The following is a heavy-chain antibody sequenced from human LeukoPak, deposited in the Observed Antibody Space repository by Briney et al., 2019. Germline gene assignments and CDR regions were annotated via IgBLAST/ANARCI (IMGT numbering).Heavy chain of an antibody. CDR3: AREDELVDFDH. J-gene: IGHJ4*02. D-gene: IGHD2-21*01. CDR1: GYTFTGYF. CDR2: LNPNSGGT. Sequence: ASVKVSCKASGYTFTGYFLVWVRQAPGQGLEWMGRLNPNSGGTNYAQNFQGRVTMTRDTSISTAYMELSRLRSDDTAVYCCAREDELVDFDHWGQGTLVTVSS. V-gene: IGHV1-2*06.